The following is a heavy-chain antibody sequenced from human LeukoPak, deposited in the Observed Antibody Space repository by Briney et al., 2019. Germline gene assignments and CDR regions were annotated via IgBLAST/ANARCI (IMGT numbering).Heavy chain of an antibody. CDR3: ATAYGSGSYYFPFGY. CDR2: ISYDGGNR. J-gene: IGHJ4*02. CDR1: GFTFNSYA. Sequence: GRSLRLSCAASGFTFNSYAMHWVRQAPGKGLVWVAVISYDGGNRYYADSVKGRFTISRDNSKNTLYLQMNSLRAEDTALYYCATAYGSGSYYFPFGYWGQGTLVTVSS. D-gene: IGHD3-10*01. V-gene: IGHV3-30-3*01.